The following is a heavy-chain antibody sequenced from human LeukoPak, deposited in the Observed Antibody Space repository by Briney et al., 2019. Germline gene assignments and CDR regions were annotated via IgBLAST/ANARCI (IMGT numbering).Heavy chain of an antibody. D-gene: IGHD3-3*01. J-gene: IGHJ4*02. V-gene: IGHV4-39*07. CDR2: IYYSRST. CDR3: ARDKTFEVVNFFDY. CDR1: GGSISSGSYY. Sequence: SETLSLTCTVSGGSISSGSYYWGWIRQPPGKGLEWIGSIYYSRSTYYNPSLKSRITVSLDTSKNQLSLKLSSVTAADTAVYYCARDKTFEVVNFFDYWGQGTLVTDSS.